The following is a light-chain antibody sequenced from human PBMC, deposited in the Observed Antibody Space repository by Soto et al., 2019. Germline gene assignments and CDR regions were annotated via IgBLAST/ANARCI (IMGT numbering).Light chain of an antibody. CDR3: QAYDYSLTAFV. CDR2: GNR. CDR1: NSNLGAGYD. J-gene: IGLJ3*02. V-gene: IGLV1-40*01. Sequence: GAPGQRVTISCTGNNSNLGAGYDVHWYQQLPGAAPKLVIFGNRNRPSGVPERFSGSKSGTSASLAITGLQAEDEADYYCQAYDYSLTAFVFGGGTKVTVL.